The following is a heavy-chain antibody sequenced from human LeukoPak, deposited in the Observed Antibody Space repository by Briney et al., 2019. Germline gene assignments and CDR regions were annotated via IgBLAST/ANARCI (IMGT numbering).Heavy chain of an antibody. CDR2: ISWNSGSI. Sequence: PGGSLRLSCSASGFTVSSNYMSWVRQAPGKGLEWVSGISWNSGSIGYADSVKGRFTISRDNAKNSVYLQVNSLRAEDTAVYYCARGVRPYYYGMDVWGQGTTVTVSS. J-gene: IGHJ6*02. CDR3: ARGVRPYYYGMDV. V-gene: IGHV3-21*06. CDR1: GFTVSSNY.